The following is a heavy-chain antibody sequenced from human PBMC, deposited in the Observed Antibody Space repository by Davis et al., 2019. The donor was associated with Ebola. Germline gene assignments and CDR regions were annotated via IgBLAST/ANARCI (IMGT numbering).Heavy chain of an antibody. CDR2: ISAYNGNT. CDR3: ARARGYCSGGSCYGGSQYYFDY. D-gene: IGHD2-15*01. J-gene: IGHJ4*02. V-gene: IGHV1-18*04. Sequence: ASVKVSCKASGYTFTSYGISWVRQAPGQGLEWMGWISAYNGNTNYAQKLQGRVTMTTDTSTSTAYMELRSLRSDDTAVYYCARARGYCSGGSCYGGSQYYFDYWGQGTLVTVSS. CDR1: GYTFTSYG.